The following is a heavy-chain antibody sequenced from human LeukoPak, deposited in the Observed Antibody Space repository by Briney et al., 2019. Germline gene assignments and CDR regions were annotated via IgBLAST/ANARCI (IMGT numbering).Heavy chain of an antibody. D-gene: IGHD2-15*01. V-gene: IGHV3-66*01. J-gene: IGHJ4*02. Sequence: GGSLPLSCPASGFPFSDYYMSWIRQAPGKGLEGVSVIYSGGSTNYADSVKGRFTLSRDNSKNTLYLHMNSVRAEDTAVYYWGGGPRPAAGRGQGTRVTVAS. CDR2: IYSGGST. CDR3: GGGPRPAAG. CDR1: GFPFSDYY.